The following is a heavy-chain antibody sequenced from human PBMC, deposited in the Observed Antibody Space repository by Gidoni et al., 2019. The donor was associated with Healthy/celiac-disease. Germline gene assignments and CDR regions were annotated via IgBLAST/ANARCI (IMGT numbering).Heavy chain of an antibody. V-gene: IGHV3-23*01. CDR2: ISGSGGST. D-gene: IGHD4-17*01. J-gene: IGHJ4*02. CDR1: GFTFSSYA. CDR3: AKVIPMTTGRLDYFDY. Sequence: EVQLLEAGGGLVQPGGSLRLSCAASGFTFSSYAMSWVRQAPGKGLEWVSAISGSGGSTYYADSVKGRFTISRDNSKNTLYLQMNSLRAEDTAVYYCAKVIPMTTGRLDYFDYWGQGTLVTVSS.